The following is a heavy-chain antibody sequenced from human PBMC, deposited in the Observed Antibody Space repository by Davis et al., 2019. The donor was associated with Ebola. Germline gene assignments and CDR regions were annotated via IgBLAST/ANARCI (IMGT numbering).Heavy chain of an antibody. CDR2: INHSGST. D-gene: IGHD3-3*01. CDR1: GGSFSGYY. J-gene: IGHJ6*02. CDR3: ARGDSDFWSGYYRPRGYYYGMDV. Sequence: SETLSLTCAVYGGSFSGYYWSWIRQPPGKGLEWIGEINHSGSTNYNPSLKSRVTISVDTSKNQFSLKLSSVTAADTAVYYCARGDSDFWSGYYRPRGYYYGMDVWGQGTTVTVSS. V-gene: IGHV4-34*01.